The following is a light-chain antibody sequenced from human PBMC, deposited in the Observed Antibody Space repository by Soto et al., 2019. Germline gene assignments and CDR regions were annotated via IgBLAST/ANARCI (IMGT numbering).Light chain of an antibody. CDR3: SSYTSSSTVV. CDR2: EVS. Sequence: QSVLTQPASVSGSPGQSIIISCTGTSSDVGGYNYVSWYQLHSGKAPKLMIYEVSNRPSGVSNRFSGSKSGNTASLTISGLQAEDEADYYCSSYTSSSTVVFGGGTKLTVL. CDR1: SSDVGGYNY. J-gene: IGLJ2*01. V-gene: IGLV2-14*01.